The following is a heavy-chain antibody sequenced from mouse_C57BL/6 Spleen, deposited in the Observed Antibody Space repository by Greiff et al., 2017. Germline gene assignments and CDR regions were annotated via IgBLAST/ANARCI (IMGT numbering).Heavy chain of an antibody. CDR3: ARRDGYYPYWYFDV. CDR1: GFTFSDYG. V-gene: IGHV5-15*01. Sequence: EVHLVESGGGLVQPGGSLKLSCAASGFTFSDYGMAWVRQAPRKGPEWVAFISNLAYSIYYADTVTGRFTISRENAKNTLYLEMSSLRSEDTAMYYCARRDGYYPYWYFDVWGTGTTVTVSS. CDR2: ISNLAYSI. D-gene: IGHD2-3*01. J-gene: IGHJ1*03.